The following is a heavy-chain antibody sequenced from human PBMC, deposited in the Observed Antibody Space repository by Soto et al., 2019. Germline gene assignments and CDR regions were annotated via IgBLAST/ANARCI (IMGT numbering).Heavy chain of an antibody. D-gene: IGHD2-2*02. CDR2: IYYSGST. Sequence: SETLSLTCTVSGGSISSSSYYWGWIRQPPGKGLEWIGGIYYSGSTYYNPSLKSRVTISVDTSKNQFSLKLSSVTAADTAVYYCARLFHTHNWFDPWGQGTLVTVSS. CDR1: GGSISSSSYY. CDR3: ARLFHTHNWFDP. V-gene: IGHV4-39*01. J-gene: IGHJ5*02.